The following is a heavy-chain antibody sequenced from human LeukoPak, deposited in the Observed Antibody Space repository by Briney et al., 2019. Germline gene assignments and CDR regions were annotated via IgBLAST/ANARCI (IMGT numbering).Heavy chain of an antibody. D-gene: IGHD2-2*01. J-gene: IGHJ3*02. V-gene: IGHV3-30*01. CDR3: ARERIVVVPAAPRGAFDI. CDR2: ISYDGSNK. Sequence: GGSLRLSCAASGFTFSSYAMLWVRQAPGRGLEGVADISYDGSNKYYADSVKGRFTISRDNSKNTLYLQMNSLRAEDTAVYYCARERIVVVPAAPRGAFDIWGQGTMVTVSS. CDR1: GFTFSSYA.